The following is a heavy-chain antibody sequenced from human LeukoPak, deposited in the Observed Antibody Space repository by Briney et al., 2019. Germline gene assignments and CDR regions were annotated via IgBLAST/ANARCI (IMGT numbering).Heavy chain of an antibody. V-gene: IGHV4-59*08. CDR1: GGSITNYY. CDR3: VRHFAPFRLGPHFDY. CDR2: IYYSGST. J-gene: IGHJ4*02. Sequence: SETLSLTCSVSGGSITNYYWSWIRQPPGGGLEWIGYIYYSGSTHYNPSLKSRVTISVDTSRNQFSLNPTSMTAADTAVYYCVRHFAPFRLGPHFDYWGQGSLVTVSS. D-gene: IGHD1-26*01.